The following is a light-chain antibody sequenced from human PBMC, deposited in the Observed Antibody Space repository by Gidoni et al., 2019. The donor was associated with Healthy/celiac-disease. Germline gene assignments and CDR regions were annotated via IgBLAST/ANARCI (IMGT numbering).Light chain of an antibody. CDR3: CSYAGSSTYVV. CDR2: EVS. V-gene: IGLV2-23*02. J-gene: IGLJ2*01. Sequence: QSALTQTASVSGSPGQSITLSCTGTSSDVGSYNLVSWYQQHPGKAPKLMIYEVSKRPSGVSTRFSGSKSGNTASLPISGLQAEDEADYYCCSYAGSSTYVVFGGGTKLTV. CDR1: SSDVGSYNL.